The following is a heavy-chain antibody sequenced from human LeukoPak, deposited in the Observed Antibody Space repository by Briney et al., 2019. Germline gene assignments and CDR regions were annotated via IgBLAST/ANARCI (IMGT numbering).Heavy chain of an antibody. J-gene: IGHJ5*02. CDR3: ARHSGYYDYVWGSYRPNWFDP. V-gene: IGHV4-39*01. CDR2: IYYSGST. CDR1: GVSISSGNCY. D-gene: IGHD3-16*02. Sequence: PSQTLSLTCTVSGVSISSGNCYWTWIRQPPGKGLEWIGSIYYSGSTYYNPSLKSRVTISADTSKNQFSLKLSSVTAADTAVYYCARHSGYYDYVWGSYRPNWFDPWGQGTLVTVSS.